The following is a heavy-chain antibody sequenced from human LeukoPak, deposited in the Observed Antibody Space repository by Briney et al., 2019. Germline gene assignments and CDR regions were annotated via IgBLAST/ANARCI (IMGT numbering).Heavy chain of an antibody. V-gene: IGHV3-21*01. CDR1: GFTFSSYW. D-gene: IGHD3-22*01. CDR2: ISSSSSYI. Sequence: GGSLRLSCAASGFTFSSYWMSWVRQAPGKGLEWVSSISSSSSYIYYADSVKGRFTVSRDNAKNSLYLQMNSLRAEDTAVYYCARGRSYYYDSSGYVSFDYWGQGTLVTVSS. CDR3: ARGRSYYYDSSGYVSFDY. J-gene: IGHJ4*02.